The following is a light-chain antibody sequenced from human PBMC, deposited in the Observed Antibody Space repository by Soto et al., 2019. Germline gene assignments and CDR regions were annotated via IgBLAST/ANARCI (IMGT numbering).Light chain of an antibody. V-gene: IGKV1-5*01. Sequence: DIQMTQSPSTLSASVGDRVTITCRTSRSINNWLAWYQQKPGEAPKPLIYDASSLESGVPSRFSGSGSGTEFTLTISGLQPDDFATYYCQQYDTYWTFGQGTKVDI. CDR1: RSINNW. J-gene: IGKJ1*01. CDR2: DAS. CDR3: QQYDTYWT.